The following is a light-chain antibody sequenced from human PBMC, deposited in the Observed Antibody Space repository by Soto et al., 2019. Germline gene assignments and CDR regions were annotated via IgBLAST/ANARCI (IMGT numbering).Light chain of an antibody. CDR2: KAS. V-gene: IGKV1-5*03. CDR3: QHYNSYSEA. J-gene: IGKJ5*01. Sequence: DIQMTQSPSTLSASVGDRVTITCRASQSISNWLAWYQQKPGKAPKLLIYKASTLKSGVSSRFSGSGSGTEFTLTISSLQPDDFATYYCQHYNSYSEAFGQGTRLEIK. CDR1: QSISNW.